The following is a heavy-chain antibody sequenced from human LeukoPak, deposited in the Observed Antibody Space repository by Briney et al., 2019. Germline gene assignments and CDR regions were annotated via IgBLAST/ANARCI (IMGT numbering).Heavy chain of an antibody. CDR2: INHSGST. Sequence: SETLSLTCAVYGGSFSGYYWSWIRQPPGKGLEWIGEINHSGSTNYNPSLKSRVTISVDTSKNQFSLKLSSVTAADTAVYYCARDLSGYSYGYYYYYGMDVWGQGTTVTVSS. CDR1: GGSFSGYY. J-gene: IGHJ6*02. CDR3: ARDLSGYSYGYYYYYGMDV. V-gene: IGHV4-34*01. D-gene: IGHD5-18*01.